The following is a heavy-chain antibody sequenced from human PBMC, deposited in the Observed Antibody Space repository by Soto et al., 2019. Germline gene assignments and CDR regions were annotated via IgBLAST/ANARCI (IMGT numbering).Heavy chain of an antibody. CDR3: ATELRWHETFAM. J-gene: IGHJ3*02. D-gene: IGHD3-3*01. CDR2: IWNDGSNK. V-gene: IGHV3-33*03. CDR1: GFAFRTYG. Sequence: QVQLVESGGGVVKPGRSLRLSCTASGFAFRTYGMHWVRQAPGKGLEWVGMIWNDGSNKYYAGSVKGRFTIYRDNSKNTLYLQMNSLRAEDTSVYYCATELRWHETFAMWGQGTTVTVSS.